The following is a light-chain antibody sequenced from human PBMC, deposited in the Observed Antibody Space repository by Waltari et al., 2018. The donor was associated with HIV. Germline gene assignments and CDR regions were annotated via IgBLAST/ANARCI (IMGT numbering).Light chain of an antibody. V-gene: IGLV3-25*03. CDR3: HSADTTVL. Sequence: SHELTQPPSVAVSPGQTARITCSGDALTKKYTHWYQQKPGQAPVMVMYKDTERPSGIPERFSGSSSGTTVTLTISGVQAEDEADYYCHSADTTVLFGGGTKLTVL. CDR1: ALTKKY. J-gene: IGLJ2*01. CDR2: KDT.